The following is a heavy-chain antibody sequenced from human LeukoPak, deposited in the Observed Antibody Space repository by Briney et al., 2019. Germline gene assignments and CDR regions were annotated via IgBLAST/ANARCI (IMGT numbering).Heavy chain of an antibody. Sequence: GGSLRLSCAASGFTFSDYYMSWLRQAPGRGGEWVSYISSSGSTIHYADSVRGGFTISRDNVKRSLYLHMNSLRDARTAVNYCARDWDYGSGSYYNGYFDYWGQGTLVTVSS. D-gene: IGHD3-10*01. CDR1: GFTFSDYY. V-gene: IGHV3-11*01. J-gene: IGHJ4*02. CDR3: ARDWDYGSGSYYNGYFDY. CDR2: ISSSGSTI.